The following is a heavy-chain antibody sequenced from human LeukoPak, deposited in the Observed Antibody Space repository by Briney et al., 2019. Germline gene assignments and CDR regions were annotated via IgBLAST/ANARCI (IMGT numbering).Heavy chain of an antibody. V-gene: IGHV3-23*01. CDR2: ISDTDGRT. J-gene: IGHJ4*02. D-gene: IGHD3-22*01. CDR3: AKRGVVIRVILVGFHKEAYYFDS. Sequence: GGSLRLSCAVSGITLLNYGMTWVRQAPGKGLEGVAGISDTDGRTNYADSVKGRFTISRDNPKNTLYLQMNSLRAEDTAVYFCAKRGVVIRVILVGFHKEAYYFDSWGQGALVTVSS. CDR1: GITLLNYG.